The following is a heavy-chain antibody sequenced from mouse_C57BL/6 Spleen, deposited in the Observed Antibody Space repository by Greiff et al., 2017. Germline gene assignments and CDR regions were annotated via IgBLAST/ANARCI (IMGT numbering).Heavy chain of an antibody. D-gene: IGHD3-3*01. CDR2: INPNNGGT. V-gene: IGHV1-18*01. Sequence: VQLKQSGPELVKPGASVKIPCKASGYTFTDYNMDWVKQSHGKSLEWIGDINPNNGGTIYNQKFKGKATLTVDKSSSTAYMELRSLTSEDTAVYYCARWAGTLYYYAMDYWGQGTSVTVSS. J-gene: IGHJ4*01. CDR1: GYTFTDYN. CDR3: ARWAGTLYYYAMDY.